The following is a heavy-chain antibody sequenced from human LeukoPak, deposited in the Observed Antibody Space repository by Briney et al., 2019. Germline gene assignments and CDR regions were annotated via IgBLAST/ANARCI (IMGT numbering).Heavy chain of an antibody. Sequence: LSLTCTVSGGSISSGSYYWSWIRQPAGTGLEWVGRTRNKANSYTTEYAASVKGRFTISRDDSKNSLHLQMNSLKTEDTAVYYCARDLGGSRNFDYWGQGTLVTVSS. CDR3: ARDLGGSRNFDY. CDR2: TRNKANSYTT. J-gene: IGHJ4*02. CDR1: GGSISSGSYY. D-gene: IGHD1-26*01. V-gene: IGHV3-72*01.